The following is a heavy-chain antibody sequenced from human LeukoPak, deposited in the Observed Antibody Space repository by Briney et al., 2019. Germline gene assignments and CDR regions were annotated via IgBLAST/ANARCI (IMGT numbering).Heavy chain of an antibody. CDR3: AKGILTEQSVY. J-gene: IGHJ4*02. V-gene: IGHV3-30-3*01. Sequence: GRSLRLSCAASGFTFSSYAMHWVRQAPGKGLEWVAVISYDGSNKYYADSVKGRFTISRDNSKNTLYLQMNSLRAEDTAVYYCAKGILTEQSVYWGQGTLVTVSS. CDR1: GFTFSSYA. D-gene: IGHD6-19*01. CDR2: ISYDGSNK.